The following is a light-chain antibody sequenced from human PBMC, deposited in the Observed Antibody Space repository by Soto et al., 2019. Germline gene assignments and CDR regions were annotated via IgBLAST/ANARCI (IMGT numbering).Light chain of an antibody. CDR1: RSNIGINA. CDR3: AAWDDSLNGLV. CDR2: ANN. J-gene: IGLJ2*01. Sequence: QSVLTQPPSVSGTPGQRVSISCSGSRSNIGINAVDWYHQLPGTAPKVLIYANNQRPLGVPDRFSGSKSGTSASLAINGLQSADEAHYYCAAWDDSLNGLVFGGGTMVTVL. V-gene: IGLV1-44*01.